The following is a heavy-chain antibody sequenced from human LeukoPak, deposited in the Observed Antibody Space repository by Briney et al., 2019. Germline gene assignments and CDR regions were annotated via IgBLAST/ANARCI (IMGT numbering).Heavy chain of an antibody. V-gene: IGHV4-30-2*01. CDR1: GGSISSGGYY. D-gene: IGHD3-3*01. Sequence: PSQTLSLTCTVSGGSISSGGYYWSWIRQPPGKGLEWIGYIYHSGSTYYNPSLKSRVTISVDRSKNQFSLKLSSVTAADTAVYYCARDLDFWSGFPGYWGQGTLVTVSS. CDR3: ARDLDFWSGFPGY. CDR2: IYHSGST. J-gene: IGHJ4*02.